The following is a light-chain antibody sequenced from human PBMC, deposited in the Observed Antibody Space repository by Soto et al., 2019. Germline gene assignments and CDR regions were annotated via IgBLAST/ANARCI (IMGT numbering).Light chain of an antibody. CDR2: DVS. Sequence: QSALTQPASVSGSPGQSITISCTGTSSDVGGYNYVSWYQQHPGKAPKLMIYDVSNRPSGVSNRFSGSKSGNTASLTISGRQAEAEADYYCSSYTSSSPYVFGTGTQLTVL. V-gene: IGLV2-14*01. J-gene: IGLJ1*01. CDR1: SSDVGGYNY. CDR3: SSYTSSSPYV.